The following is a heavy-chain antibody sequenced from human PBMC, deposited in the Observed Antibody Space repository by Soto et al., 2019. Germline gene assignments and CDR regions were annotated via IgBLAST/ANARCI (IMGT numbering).Heavy chain of an antibody. Sequence: SETLSLTCTVSGGSISSYCWSWIRQPAGKGLEWIGRIYTSGSTNYNPSLKSRVTMSVDTSKNQFSLKLNSVTAADTAVYYCARIPVDTYMIYWSDPWGQGTQVTVSS. V-gene: IGHV4-4*07. CDR1: GGSISSYC. CDR3: ARIPVDTYMIYWSDP. CDR2: IYTSGST. J-gene: IGHJ5*02. D-gene: IGHD3-16*01.